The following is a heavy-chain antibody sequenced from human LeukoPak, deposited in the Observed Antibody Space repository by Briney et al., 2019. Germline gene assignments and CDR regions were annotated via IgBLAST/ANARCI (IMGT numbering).Heavy chain of an antibody. CDR2: IHYSGST. CDR3: ATLADIVVVPVAKGGWFDP. Sequence: SETLSLTCTVSGGSVIGSSYYWGWIRQPPGKGLEWIGAIHYSGSTYYNPSLKSRVTISVDTSKNQFSLKLSSVTAADTAVYYCATLADIVVVPVAKGGWFDPWGQGTLVTVSS. J-gene: IGHJ5*02. CDR1: GGSVIGSSYY. D-gene: IGHD2-2*01. V-gene: IGHV4-39*07.